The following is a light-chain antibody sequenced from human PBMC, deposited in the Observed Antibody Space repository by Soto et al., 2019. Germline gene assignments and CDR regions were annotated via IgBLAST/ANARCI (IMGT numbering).Light chain of an antibody. Sequence: LTQPASVSGSPGQSITISCTGTSSDVGGYNYVSWYQQHPGKAPKLMIYEVSNRPSGVSNRFSGSKSGNTASLTISGLQAEDEADYYCSSYTSSSTLAVFGTGTKVTVL. V-gene: IGLV2-14*01. CDR2: EVS. J-gene: IGLJ1*01. CDR1: SSDVGGYNY. CDR3: SSYTSSSTLAV.